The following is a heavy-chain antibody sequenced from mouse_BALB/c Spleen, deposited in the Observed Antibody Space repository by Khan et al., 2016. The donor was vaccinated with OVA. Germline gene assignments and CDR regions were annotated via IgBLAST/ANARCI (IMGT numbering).Heavy chain of an antibody. J-gene: IGHJ4*01. D-gene: IGHD1-1*01. CDR3: ARGNYYGYAMDY. CDR1: GYSITSNYA. Sequence: EVQLVESGPGLVKPSQSLSLTCTVTGYSITSNYAWNWIRQLPGNKLEWMGYISYRGSTSYNPSLKSRISITRDTSKNQFFLQLNSVTTEDAATYYCARGNYYGYAMDYWGQGTSVTVSS. CDR2: ISYRGST. V-gene: IGHV3-2*02.